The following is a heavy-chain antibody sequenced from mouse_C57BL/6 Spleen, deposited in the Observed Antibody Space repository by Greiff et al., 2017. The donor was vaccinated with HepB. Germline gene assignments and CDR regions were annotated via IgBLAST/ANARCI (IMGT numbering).Heavy chain of an antibody. D-gene: IGHD1-1*01. CDR3: AREGNYGWYFDV. J-gene: IGHJ1*03. Sequence: EVKLEESGPGLVKPSQSLSLTCSVTGYSITSGYYWNWIRQFPGNKLEWMGYISYDGSNNYNPSLKNRISLTRDTSKNQFFLKLNSVTTEDTATYYCAREGNYGWYFDVWGTGTTVTVSS. CDR2: ISYDGSN. V-gene: IGHV3-6*01. CDR1: GYSITSGYY.